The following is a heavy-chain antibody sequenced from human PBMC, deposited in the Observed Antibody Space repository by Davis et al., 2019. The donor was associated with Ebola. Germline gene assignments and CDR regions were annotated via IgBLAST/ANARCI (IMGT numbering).Heavy chain of an antibody. CDR3: ARWVKAYYDFWSGSVEPYYFDY. CDR1: GGSFSGYY. J-gene: IGHJ4*02. Sequence: SETLSLTCAVYGGSFSGYYWSWIRQPPGKGLEWIGEINHSGSTNYNPSLKSRVTISVDTSKNQFSLKLSSVTAADTAVYYCARWVKAYYDFWSGSVEPYYFDYWGQGTLVTVSS. D-gene: IGHD3-3*01. V-gene: IGHV4-34*01. CDR2: INHSGST.